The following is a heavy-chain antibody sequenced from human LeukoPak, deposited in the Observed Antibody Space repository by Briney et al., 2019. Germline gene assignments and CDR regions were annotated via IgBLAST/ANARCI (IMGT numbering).Heavy chain of an antibody. V-gene: IGHV1-46*03. D-gene: IGHD3-9*01. Sequence: ASVKVSCKASGYTFTSYYMHWVRQAPGQGLEWMGIINPSGGSTSYAQKFQGRVTVTRDTSTSTVYMELSSLRSEDTAVYYCARDILTGYYPETGWFDPWGQGTLVTVSS. J-gene: IGHJ5*02. CDR3: ARDILTGYYPETGWFDP. CDR1: GYTFTSYY. CDR2: INPSGGST.